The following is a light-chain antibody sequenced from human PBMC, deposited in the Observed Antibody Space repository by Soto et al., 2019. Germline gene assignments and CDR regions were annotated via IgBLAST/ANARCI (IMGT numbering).Light chain of an antibody. V-gene: IGKV1-39*01. CDR3: QQSYTFPFT. Sequence: DIQMTQSPSSLSASVGDRVTVTCRASQSISTYLYWYQQKPGKAPKLLIYAASSLETGVASSFSGSGSGTDFTLTISSLEPEDFANYFCQQSYTFPFTFNPRTTVDIK. J-gene: IGKJ3*01. CDR2: AAS. CDR1: QSISTY.